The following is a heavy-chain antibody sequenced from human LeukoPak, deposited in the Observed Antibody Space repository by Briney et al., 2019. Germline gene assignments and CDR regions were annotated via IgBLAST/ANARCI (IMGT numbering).Heavy chain of an antibody. J-gene: IGHJ6*02. CDR2: MNPNSGNT. CDR3: ARGQGQWLVYYGMDV. Sequence: ASVKVSCKASGYTFTSYDINWVRQATGQGLEWMGWMNPNSGNTGYAQKFQGRVTMTRNTSISTACMELSSLRSEDTAVYYCARGQGQWLVYYGMDVWGQGTTVTVSS. D-gene: IGHD6-19*01. V-gene: IGHV1-8*01. CDR1: GYTFTSYD.